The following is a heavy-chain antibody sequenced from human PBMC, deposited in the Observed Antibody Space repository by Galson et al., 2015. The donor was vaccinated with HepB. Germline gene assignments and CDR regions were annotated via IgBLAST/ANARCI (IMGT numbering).Heavy chain of an antibody. CDR1: GFSFRNYG. CDR2: ISYDGSNK. J-gene: IGHJ6*03. Sequence: SLRLSCAGSGFSFRNYGIHWVRQAPGKGLEWVAVISYDGSNKYYAESVKGRFTISRDNSKHTLWLQMNSLRPEDTAVYYCAKPASPLYYDILDYYYMDVWGKGTTVTVSS. D-gene: IGHD3-9*01. V-gene: IGHV3-30*18. CDR3: AKPASPLYYDILDYYYMDV.